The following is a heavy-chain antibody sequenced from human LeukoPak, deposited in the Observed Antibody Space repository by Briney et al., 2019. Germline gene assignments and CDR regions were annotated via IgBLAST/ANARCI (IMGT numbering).Heavy chain of an antibody. Sequence: GGSLRLSCAASEFTVSVNYMSWVRQAPGKGLEWVGRIKSKTDGGTTDYAAPVKGRFTISRDDSKNTLYLQMNSLKTEDTAVYYCTTVGAGELFVDYWGQGTLDTVSS. D-gene: IGHD3-10*01. J-gene: IGHJ4*02. CDR2: IKSKTDGGTT. CDR3: TTVGAGELFVDY. V-gene: IGHV3-15*01. CDR1: EFTVSVNY.